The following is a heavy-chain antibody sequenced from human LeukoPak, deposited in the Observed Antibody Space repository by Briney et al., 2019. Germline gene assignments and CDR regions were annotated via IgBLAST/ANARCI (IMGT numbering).Heavy chain of an antibody. CDR2: ISYDGSNK. CDR3: ARPARRVGATSGFDY. J-gene: IGHJ4*02. D-gene: IGHD1-26*01. CDR1: GYTFTGYY. Sequence: GASVKVSCKASGYTFTGYYMHWVRQAPGKGLEWVAVISYDGSNKYYADSVKGRFTISRDNSKNTLYLQMNSLRAEDTAVYYCARPARRVGATSGFDYWGQGTLVTVSS. V-gene: IGHV3-30-3*01.